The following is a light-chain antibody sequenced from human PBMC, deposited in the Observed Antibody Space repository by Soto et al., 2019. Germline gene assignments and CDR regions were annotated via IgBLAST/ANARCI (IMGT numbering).Light chain of an antibody. J-gene: IGKJ4*01. Sequence: DIVVTQSPESLAVSLGERATINCKSSQSVLYSSNNKNYLAWYQQKPGQPPKLLIYSASTRESGVPDRFSGSGSGTDFTLNNSSMQAEDGAVYYCQQYGHTPQTFGGGTKVEIK. CDR2: SAS. CDR3: QQYGHTPQT. V-gene: IGKV4-1*01. CDR1: QSVLYSSNNKNY.